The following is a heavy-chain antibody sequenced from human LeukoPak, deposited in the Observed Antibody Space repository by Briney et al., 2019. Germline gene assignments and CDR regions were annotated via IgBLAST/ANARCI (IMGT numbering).Heavy chain of an antibody. CDR2: INPNSGGT. CDR1: GYTFTGYY. J-gene: IGHJ3*02. CDR3: ARGSYDSSGHYSSGAFDI. Sequence: ASVKVSCKASGYTFTGYYMHWVRQAPGQGLEWMGWINPNSGGTNYAQKFQGRVTMTRDTSISTAYMELSRLRSDDTAVYYCARGSYDSSGHYSSGAFDIWGQGTMVTVSS. D-gene: IGHD3-22*01. V-gene: IGHV1-2*02.